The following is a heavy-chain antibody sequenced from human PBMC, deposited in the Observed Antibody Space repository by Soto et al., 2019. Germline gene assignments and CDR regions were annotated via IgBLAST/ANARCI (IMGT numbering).Heavy chain of an antibody. Sequence: SGPTLVKPTQTLTLTCTFSGFSLSTSGMCVSWIRQPPGKALEWLALIDWDDDKYYSTSLKTRLTISKDTSKNQVVLTMTNMDPVDTATYYCARMGATGVYYYYGMDVWGQGTTVTVSS. J-gene: IGHJ6*02. CDR1: GFSLSTSGMC. CDR2: IDWDDDK. D-gene: IGHD1-26*01. V-gene: IGHV2-70*01. CDR3: ARMGATGVYYYYGMDV.